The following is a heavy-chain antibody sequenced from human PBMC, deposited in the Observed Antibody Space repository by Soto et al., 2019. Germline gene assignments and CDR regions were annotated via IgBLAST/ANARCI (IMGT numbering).Heavy chain of an antibody. J-gene: IGHJ5*02. Sequence: PGGSLRLSCAASGFTFSSYGMHWVRQAPGKGLEWVAVIWYDGSNKYYADSVKGRFTISRDNSKNTLYLQMNSLRAEDTAVYYCARDSSEGSSGWWQRLNWFDPWGQGTLVTVSS. CDR1: GFTFSSYG. D-gene: IGHD6-19*01. CDR3: ARDSSEGSSGWWQRLNWFDP. V-gene: IGHV3-33*01. CDR2: IWYDGSNK.